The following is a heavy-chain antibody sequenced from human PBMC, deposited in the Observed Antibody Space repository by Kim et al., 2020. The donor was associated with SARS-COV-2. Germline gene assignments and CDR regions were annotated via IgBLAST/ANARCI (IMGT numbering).Heavy chain of an antibody. CDR3: ARGVAAAGNWYFDL. V-gene: IGHV3-30-3*01. CDR2: FSYDGGNK. J-gene: IGHJ2*01. D-gene: IGHD6-13*01. Sequence: GGSLRLSCAASGFTLSSYAMHWVRQAPGKGLEWVAAFSYDGGNKYYADSVKGRFTISRDNSKNTLYLQMNSLGAEDTAVYYCARGVAAAGNWYFDLWGRGTLCTVSS. CDR1: GFTLSSYA.